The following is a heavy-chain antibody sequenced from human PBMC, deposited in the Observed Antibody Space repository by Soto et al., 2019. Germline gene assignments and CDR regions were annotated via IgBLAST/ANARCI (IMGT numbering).Heavy chain of an antibody. V-gene: IGHV4-59*08. J-gene: IGHJ5*02. Sequence: PSETLSLTCTVSGGSISSYYWSWIRQPPGKGLEWIGYIYYSGSTNYNPSLKSRVTISVDTSKNQFSLNLNSVTAADTAVYYCVRMTFYYDSSGFYENWFDPWGQGSLVIVSS. CDR1: GGSISSYY. CDR2: IYYSGST. CDR3: VRMTFYYDSSGFYENWFDP. D-gene: IGHD3-22*01.